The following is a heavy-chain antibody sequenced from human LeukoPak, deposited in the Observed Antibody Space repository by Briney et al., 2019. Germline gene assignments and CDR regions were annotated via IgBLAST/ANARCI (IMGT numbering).Heavy chain of an antibody. Sequence: SETLSLTCTVSGGSISSGSYSWSWIRQPAGKGLEWIGRIYTSGSTNYNPSLKSRVTISVDTSKNQFSLKLSSVTAADTAVYYCAGNYYYDSSGYYLDYWGQGTLVTVSS. J-gene: IGHJ4*02. V-gene: IGHV4-61*02. CDR1: GGSISSGSYS. CDR3: AGNYYYDSSGYYLDY. CDR2: IYTSGST. D-gene: IGHD3-22*01.